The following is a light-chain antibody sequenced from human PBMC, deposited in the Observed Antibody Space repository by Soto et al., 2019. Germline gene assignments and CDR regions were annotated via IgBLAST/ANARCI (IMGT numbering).Light chain of an antibody. CDR3: QQSYSTPQAT. V-gene: IGKV1-39*01. CDR2: AAS. CDR1: QSISSY. Sequence: DIQITQSPSSLSASVGDRVTITCRASQSISSYLNWYQQKPGKAPKLLIYAASSLQSGVPSRFSGSGSGTDFTLTISSLQPEDFATYYCQQSYSTPQATFGPGTKVDIK. J-gene: IGKJ3*01.